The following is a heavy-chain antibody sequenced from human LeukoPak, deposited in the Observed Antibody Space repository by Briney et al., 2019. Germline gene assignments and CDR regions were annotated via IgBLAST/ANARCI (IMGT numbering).Heavy chain of an antibody. V-gene: IGHV4-59*12. CDR2: IYYSGST. Sequence: PSETLSLTCTVSGGSISSYYWSWIRQPPGKGLEWIGYIYYSGSTNYNPSLKSRVTVSVDTSKNQFSLKLSSVTAADTAVYYCARARGWIRYYYYYYMDVWGKGTTVTVSS. D-gene: IGHD6-19*01. CDR3: ARARGWIRYYYYYYMDV. J-gene: IGHJ6*03. CDR1: GGSISSYY.